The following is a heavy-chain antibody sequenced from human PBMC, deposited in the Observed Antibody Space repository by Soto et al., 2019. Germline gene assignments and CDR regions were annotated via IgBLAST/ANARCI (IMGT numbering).Heavy chain of an antibody. CDR2: ISWNSGSI. CDR1: GFTFDDYA. V-gene: IGHV3-9*01. J-gene: IGHJ6*02. CDR3: AKDLYGSGDYYYGMDV. D-gene: IGHD3-10*01. Sequence: EVQLVESGGGLVQPGRSLRLSCAASGFTFDDYAMHWVRQAPGKGLEWVSGISWNSGSIGYVDSVKGRFTISRDNAKNSLYLQMNSLRAEDTALYYCAKDLYGSGDYYYGMDVWGQGTTVTVSS.